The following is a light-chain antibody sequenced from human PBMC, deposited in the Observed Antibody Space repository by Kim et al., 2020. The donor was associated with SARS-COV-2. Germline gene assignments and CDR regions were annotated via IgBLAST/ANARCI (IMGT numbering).Light chain of an antibody. CDR1: SSDVGGYNY. J-gene: IGLJ3*02. CDR2: DVS. CDR3: SSYTSSSTRV. V-gene: IGLV2-14*03. Sequence: QSASVSGSPGQSITISCTGTSSDVGGYNYVSWYQQHPGKAPKLMIYDVSNRPSGVSNRFSGSKSGNTASLTISGLQAEDEAYYYCSSYTSSSTRVFGGGTQLTVL.